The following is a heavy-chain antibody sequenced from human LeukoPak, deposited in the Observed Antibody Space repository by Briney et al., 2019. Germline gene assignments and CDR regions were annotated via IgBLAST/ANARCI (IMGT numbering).Heavy chain of an antibody. Sequence: GSLRLSCAASGFTFSNAWLNWVRQPPLKGLEWIGYIYSTGDTSYNPSLESRVSISMDTSKNHFSLGITSVTAADTAVYYCARGSRVYDRSGFHTWHDYWGHGTLVTVSS. CDR2: IYSTGDT. D-gene: IGHD3-22*01. V-gene: IGHV4-59*01. CDR1: GFTFSNAW. CDR3: ARGSRVYDRSGFHTWHDY. J-gene: IGHJ4*03.